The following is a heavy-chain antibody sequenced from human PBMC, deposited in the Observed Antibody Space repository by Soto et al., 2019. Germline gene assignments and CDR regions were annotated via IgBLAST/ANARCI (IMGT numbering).Heavy chain of an antibody. J-gene: IGHJ4*02. D-gene: IGHD2-15*01. CDR3: ARDEFYCRGGSCYF. CDR2: ISYSGST. Sequence: QLQLQESGPGLVKPSETLSLTCTVSGGSISSSSYYWGWIRQPPGKGLEWIGSISYSGSTYYNPSLKSRVTIPVDTSKNQFSLALSSVTAADTAVYYCARDEFYCRGGSCYFRGQGTLVTVSS. CDR1: GGSISSSSYY. V-gene: IGHV4-39*02.